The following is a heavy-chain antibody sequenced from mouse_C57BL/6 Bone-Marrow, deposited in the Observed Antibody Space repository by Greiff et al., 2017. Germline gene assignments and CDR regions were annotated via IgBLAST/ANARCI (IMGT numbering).Heavy chain of an antibody. CDR2: ISSGSSTI. Sequence: EVKVEESGGGLVKPGGSLKLSCAASGFTFSDYGMHWVRQAPEKGLEWVAYISSGSSTIYYADTVKGRFTISRDNAKNTLFLQMTSLRSEDTAMYYCARSYPAWFAYWGQGTLVTVSA. J-gene: IGHJ3*01. V-gene: IGHV5-17*01. CDR1: GFTFSDYG. CDR3: ARSYPAWFAY.